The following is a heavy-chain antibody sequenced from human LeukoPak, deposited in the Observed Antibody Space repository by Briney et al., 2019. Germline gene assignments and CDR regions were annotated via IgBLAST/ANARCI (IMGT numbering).Heavy chain of an antibody. Sequence: SETLSLTCAVYGGSFSGYYWSWIRQPPGKGLEWIGEINHSGSTNYNPSLKSRVTISVDTSKNQFSLKLSSVTAADTAVYYCARGYRVLLWFGELSGNWFDPWGQGTLVTVSS. CDR2: INHSGST. V-gene: IGHV4-34*01. D-gene: IGHD3-10*01. J-gene: IGHJ5*02. CDR1: GGSFSGYY. CDR3: ARGYRVLLWFGELSGNWFDP.